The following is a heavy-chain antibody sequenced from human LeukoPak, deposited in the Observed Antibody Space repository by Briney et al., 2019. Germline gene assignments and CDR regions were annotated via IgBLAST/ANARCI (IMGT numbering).Heavy chain of an antibody. V-gene: IGHV4-38-2*02. Sequence: PSETLSLTCTVSGYSISSGYYWGWIRQPPGKGLEWIGSIYHSGSTYYNPSLKSRVTISVDTSKNQFSLKLSSVTAADTAVYYCARNAPRFRELFFYFDYWGQGTLVTVSS. D-gene: IGHD3-10*01. CDR3: ARNAPRFRELFFYFDY. CDR2: IYHSGST. CDR1: GYSISSGYY. J-gene: IGHJ4*02.